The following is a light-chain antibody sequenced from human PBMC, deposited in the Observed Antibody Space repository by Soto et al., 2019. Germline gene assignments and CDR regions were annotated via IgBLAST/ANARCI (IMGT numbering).Light chain of an antibody. CDR3: QQYNPYSPWT. Sequence: DIQMTQSPSSLSASVGDRVTITCRTSQSVSIYVNWYQQKPGKAPKLLISKASSLQSGVPSRFSGSGSGTEFTLTISSLQPDDFATYYCQQYNPYSPWTFGQGTKVDIK. V-gene: IGKV1-5*03. J-gene: IGKJ1*01. CDR2: KAS. CDR1: QSVSIY.